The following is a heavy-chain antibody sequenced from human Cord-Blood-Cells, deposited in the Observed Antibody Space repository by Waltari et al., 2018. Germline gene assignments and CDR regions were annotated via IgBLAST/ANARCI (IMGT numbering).Heavy chain of an antibody. Sequence: QVQLQQWGAGLLKPSETLSLTCAVYGGSFSGYYWSWIRQPPGKGLEWIREINHSGSTNYNPSLKSRVTISVDTSKNQFSLKLSSVTAADTAVYYCARGSSSWYFDYWGQGTLVTVSS. CDR2: INHSGST. CDR1: GGSFSGYY. CDR3: ARGSSSWYFDY. D-gene: IGHD6-13*01. J-gene: IGHJ4*02. V-gene: IGHV4-34*01.